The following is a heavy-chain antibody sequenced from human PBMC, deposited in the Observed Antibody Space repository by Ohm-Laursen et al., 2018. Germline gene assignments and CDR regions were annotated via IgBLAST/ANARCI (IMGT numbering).Heavy chain of an antibody. CDR3: AKDYHPRYGDYSQ. Sequence: SLRLSCAASGFTFDDYAMHWVRQAPGKGLEWVSGISWNSGSIGYADSVKGRFTISRDNAKNSLYLQMNSLRAEDTALYYCAKDYHPRYGDYSQWGQGTLVTVSS. V-gene: IGHV3-9*01. D-gene: IGHD4-17*01. CDR1: GFTFDDYA. CDR2: ISWNSGSI. J-gene: IGHJ4*02.